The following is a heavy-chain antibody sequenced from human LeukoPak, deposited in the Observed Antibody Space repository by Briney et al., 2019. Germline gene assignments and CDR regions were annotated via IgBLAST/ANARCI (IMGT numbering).Heavy chain of an antibody. D-gene: IGHD1-26*01. J-gene: IGHJ4*02. V-gene: IGHV3-30*02. Sequence: GGSLRLXCAASRFTFSTSGMDWVRQAPGKGLEWVAFIRYDGSNQYYADSVKGRFTISRDNSKNTLYLQMNSLRVEDSAVYYCAKDHVVEASPYYFDYWGQGTLVTVSS. CDR3: AKDHVVEASPYYFDY. CDR2: IRYDGSNQ. CDR1: RFTFSTSG.